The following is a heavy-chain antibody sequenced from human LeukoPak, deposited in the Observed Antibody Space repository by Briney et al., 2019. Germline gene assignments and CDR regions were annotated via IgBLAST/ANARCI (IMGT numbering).Heavy chain of an antibody. CDR1: GFTFRSYG. J-gene: IGHJ4*02. CDR3: ARGAGTYYDFWSGYYPDY. CDR2: IRFDGSDK. V-gene: IGHV3-30*02. Sequence: QSGGSLRLSCAAAGFTFRSYGMHSVRQAPGKGLEWVSFIRFDGSDKYYADSVKGRFTISRDNSKNTLYLQMNSLRAEDTAVYYCARGAGTYYDFWSGYYPDYWGQGTLVTVSS. D-gene: IGHD3-3*01.